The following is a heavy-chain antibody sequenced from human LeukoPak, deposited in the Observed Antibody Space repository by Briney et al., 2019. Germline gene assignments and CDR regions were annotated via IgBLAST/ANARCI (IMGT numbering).Heavy chain of an antibody. V-gene: IGHV1-2*02. CDR2: INPNSGGT. CDR3: AREGTIFGVVIPSDAFDI. D-gene: IGHD3-3*01. Sequence: ASVKVSCTASGYTFTGYYMHWVRQAPGQGLEWMGWINPNSGGTNYAQKFQGRVTMTRDTSISTAYMELSRLRSDDTAVYYCAREGTIFGVVIPSDAFDIWGQGTMVTVSS. J-gene: IGHJ3*02. CDR1: GYTFTGYY.